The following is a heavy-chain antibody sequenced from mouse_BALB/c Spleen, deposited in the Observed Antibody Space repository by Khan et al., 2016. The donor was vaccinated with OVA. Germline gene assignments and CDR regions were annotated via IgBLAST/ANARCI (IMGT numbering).Heavy chain of an antibody. CDR2: MIYTGYT. CDR3: ARSTYRYAFVY. Sequence: EVQLQESGPSLVKPSQTLSLTCSVTGDSITSGYWSWIRKFPGNKLEYMGYMIYTGYTYYNPSLNSRISITRHTSTNQYYLQLNSVTTEDTAKYYCARSTYRYAFVYWGQGTLVTVSA. J-gene: IGHJ3*01. D-gene: IGHD2-14*01. V-gene: IGHV3-8*02. CDR1: GDSITSGY.